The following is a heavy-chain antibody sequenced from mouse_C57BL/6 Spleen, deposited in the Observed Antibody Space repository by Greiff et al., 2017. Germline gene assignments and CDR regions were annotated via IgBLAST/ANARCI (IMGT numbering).Heavy chain of an antibody. J-gene: IGHJ2*01. Sequence: EVKLEESGGGLVKPGGSLKLSCAASGFTFSSYAMSWVRQTPEKRLEWVATISDGGSYTYYPDNVKGRFTISRDNAKNNLYLQMSHLKSEDTAMYYCARDSYYSNYFDYWGQGTTLTVSS. CDR3: ARDSYYSNYFDY. D-gene: IGHD2-5*01. CDR2: ISDGGSYT. V-gene: IGHV5-4*01. CDR1: GFTFSSYA.